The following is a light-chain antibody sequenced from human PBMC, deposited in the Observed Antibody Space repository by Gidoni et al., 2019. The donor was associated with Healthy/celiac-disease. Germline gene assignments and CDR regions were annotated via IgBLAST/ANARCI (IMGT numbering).Light chain of an antibody. CDR2: VNS. CDR3: KSYDSSLSVLYV. V-gene: IGLV1-40*01. CDR1: SSNIGAGYD. Sequence: QSVLTQPPPLSVAPGQRVTISCTRSSSNIGAGYDVHWYQQLPGTAPKLLIYVNSNRPSGGPDRFSGSKSGTAASLAITGRQAEDEADYYCKSYDSSLSVLYVFGTGTKVTVL. J-gene: IGLJ1*01.